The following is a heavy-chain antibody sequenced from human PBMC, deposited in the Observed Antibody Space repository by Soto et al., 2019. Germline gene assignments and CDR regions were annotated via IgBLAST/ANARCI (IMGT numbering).Heavy chain of an antibody. V-gene: IGHV1-8*01. Sequence: GASVKVSCKASGYTFTSYDINWVRQATGQGLEWMGWMNPNSGNTGYAQKFQGRVTMTRNTSISTAYMELSSLRSEDTAVYYCARGQSGYDDHYHYYYYMDVWGKGTTVTVSS. CDR3: ARGQSGYDDHYHYYYYMDV. D-gene: IGHD5-12*01. CDR2: MNPNSGNT. J-gene: IGHJ6*03. CDR1: GYTFTSYD.